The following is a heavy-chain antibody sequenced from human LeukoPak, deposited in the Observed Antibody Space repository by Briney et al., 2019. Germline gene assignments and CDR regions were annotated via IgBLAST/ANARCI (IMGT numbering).Heavy chain of an antibody. Sequence: KSSETLSLTCTVSGGSISSYYWSWIRQPAGKGLEWIGRIYTSGSTNYNPSLKSRVTMSVDTSKNQFSLKLGSVTAADTAVYYCAGSYYWSGFDYWGQGTLVTVSS. CDR3: AGSYYWSGFDY. J-gene: IGHJ4*02. CDR1: GGSISSYY. V-gene: IGHV4-4*07. CDR2: IYTSGST. D-gene: IGHD1-26*01.